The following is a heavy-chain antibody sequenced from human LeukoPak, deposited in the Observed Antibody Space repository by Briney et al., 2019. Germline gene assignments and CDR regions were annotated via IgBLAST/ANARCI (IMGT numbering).Heavy chain of an antibody. CDR1: GGSFSGYY. J-gene: IGHJ4*02. D-gene: IGHD6-13*01. CDR2: INHSGST. CDR3: ARAGGKYSISWYNY. V-gene: IGHV4-34*01. Sequence: SETLSLTCAVYGGSFSGYYWSWVRQPPGKGLEWIGEINHSGSTNYNPSLKSRVTISVDTSKNQFSLKLSSVTAADTAVYYCARAGGKYSISWYNYWGQGTLVTVSS.